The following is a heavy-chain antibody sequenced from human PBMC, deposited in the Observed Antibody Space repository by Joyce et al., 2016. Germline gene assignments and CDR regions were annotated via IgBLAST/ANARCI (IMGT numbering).Heavy chain of an antibody. CDR2: ISSPGDNV. Sequence: EVQLVESGGGLLQPGGSLRLSCEASGFSFSNYEMNWVRQAPGKGLEWLSYISSPGDNVHYADSVKGRFTISRDNAKNSLYLQIDSLRAEDTAVYFCARDLVGWGSRIDSWGQGTLVIVSS. D-gene: IGHD3-16*01. V-gene: IGHV3-48*03. CDR3: ARDLVGWGSRIDS. CDR1: GFSFSNYE. J-gene: IGHJ4*02.